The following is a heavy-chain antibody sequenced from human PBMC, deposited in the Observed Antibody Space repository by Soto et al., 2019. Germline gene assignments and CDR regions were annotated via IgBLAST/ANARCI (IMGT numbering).Heavy chain of an antibody. CDR3: ARYPNPTVAGLPFDL. CDR1: GFTLSSYW. J-gene: IGHJ4*02. D-gene: IGHD6-19*01. V-gene: IGHV3-7*03. Sequence: EVQLVESGGGLVQPGGSLRLSCAASGFTLSSYWMSWVRQAPGKGLEWVAHTRQDGGQEYYVDSVEGRFTISRDNAKNSLYLQMNSLRVEDTAVYYCARYPNPTVAGLPFDLWGQGTLVTVSS. CDR2: TRQDGGQE.